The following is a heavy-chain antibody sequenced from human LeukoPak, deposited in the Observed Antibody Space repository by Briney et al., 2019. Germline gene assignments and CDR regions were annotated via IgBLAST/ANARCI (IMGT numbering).Heavy chain of an antibody. CDR3: ARGDGNNWNYVDY. CDR1: GFTFSSYG. D-gene: IGHD1-20*01. CDR2: IRYDGSDK. Sequence: GGSLRLSCTASGFTFSSYGMHWVRQAPGKGLEWVAFIRYDGSDKYYADSVKGRFTISRDNSKNTLCLQMNSLRAEDTAVYYCARGDGNNWNYVDYWGQGTLVTVSS. J-gene: IGHJ4*02. V-gene: IGHV3-30*02.